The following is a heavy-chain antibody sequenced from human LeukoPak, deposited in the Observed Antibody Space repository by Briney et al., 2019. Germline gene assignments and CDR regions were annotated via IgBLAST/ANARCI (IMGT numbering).Heavy chain of an antibody. CDR1: GFNVSSNY. V-gene: IGHV3-15*01. CDR3: TKNYYDSSGSLSY. J-gene: IGHJ4*02. CDR2: IKSKTAGATT. Sequence: GGSLRLSCAASGFNVSSNYMSWVRQAPGKGLEWVGRIKSKTAGATTDYGTPVKGRFTISRDDSKNTLYLQMDNLKTEDTAVYFCTKNYYDSSGSLSYWGQGTLVTVSS. D-gene: IGHD3-22*01.